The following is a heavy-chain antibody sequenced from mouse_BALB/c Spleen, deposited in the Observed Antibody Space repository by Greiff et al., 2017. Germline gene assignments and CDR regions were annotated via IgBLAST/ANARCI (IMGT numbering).Heavy chain of an antibody. V-gene: IGHV1-20*02. Sequence: EVQLQQSGPELVKPGASVKISCKASGYSFTGYFMNWVMQSHGKSLEWIGRINPYNGDTFYNQKFKGKATLTVDKSSSTAHMELRSLASEDSAVYYCARGVITTGRRYFDVWGAGTTVTVSS. CDR1: GYSFTGYF. J-gene: IGHJ1*01. D-gene: IGHD1-1*01. CDR2: INPYNGDT. CDR3: ARGVITTGRRYFDV.